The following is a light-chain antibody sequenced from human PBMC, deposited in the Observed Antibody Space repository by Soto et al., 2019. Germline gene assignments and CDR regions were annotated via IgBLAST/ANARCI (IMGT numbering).Light chain of an antibody. V-gene: IGKV3-20*01. CDR2: GAS. Sequence: EIVLTQSPGTLSLSPGERATLSCRASQSVSSSYLAWYQQKPGQAPRLLIYGASSRATGIPDRFSGSGSGTDFTLTISRLEPEDFAVYSCQQYGGSPPTFGQGTKGDIK. CDR1: QSVSSSY. J-gene: IGKJ1*01. CDR3: QQYGGSPPT.